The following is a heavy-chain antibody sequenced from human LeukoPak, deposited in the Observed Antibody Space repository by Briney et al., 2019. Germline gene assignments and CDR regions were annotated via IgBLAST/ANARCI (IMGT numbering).Heavy chain of an antibody. D-gene: IGHD6-13*01. CDR3: AKAYSSSWYLNWFDP. CDR1: GYSLSTSGVG. J-gene: IGHJ5*02. Sequence: SGPTLVNPTQTLTLTCTFSGYSLSTSGVGVGWIRQPPGKALEWLALIYWDDDKRYSPSLKSRLTITKDTSKNQVVLKMTNMDPVDTATYYCAKAYSSSWYLNWFDPWGQGTLVTVSS. V-gene: IGHV2-5*02. CDR2: IYWDDDK.